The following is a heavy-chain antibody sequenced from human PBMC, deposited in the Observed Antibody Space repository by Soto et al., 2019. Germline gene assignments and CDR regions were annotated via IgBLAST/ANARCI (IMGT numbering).Heavy chain of an antibody. V-gene: IGHV5-51*01. D-gene: IGHD2-15*01. Sequence: PGESLKISCKGSGYSFTSYWIGWVSQMPGKGLEWMGIIYPGDSDTRYSPSFQGQVTISADKSISTAYLQWSSLKASDTAMHYCARPYCSGGSCYPHDAFDIWGQGTMVTV. CDR1: GYSFTSYW. CDR3: ARPYCSGGSCYPHDAFDI. CDR2: IYPGDSDT. J-gene: IGHJ3*02.